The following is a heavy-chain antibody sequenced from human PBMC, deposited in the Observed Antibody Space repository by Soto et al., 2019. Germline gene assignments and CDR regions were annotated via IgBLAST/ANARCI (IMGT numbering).Heavy chain of an antibody. CDR2: INTDGGST. V-gene: IGHV3-74*01. CDR3: AREVGYCSRTSCYRRAFDT. D-gene: IGHD2-2*01. Sequence: EVQLVESGGDLVQPGGSLRLSCAASGFTFSGHWMHWVRQVPGKGLVWVSRINTDGGSTSYADSVKGRFTISRDNAKNTLFLQMTGLRVDDTSVYYCAREVGYCSRTSCYRRAFDTWGQGTMVTVSS. J-gene: IGHJ3*02. CDR1: GFTFSGHW.